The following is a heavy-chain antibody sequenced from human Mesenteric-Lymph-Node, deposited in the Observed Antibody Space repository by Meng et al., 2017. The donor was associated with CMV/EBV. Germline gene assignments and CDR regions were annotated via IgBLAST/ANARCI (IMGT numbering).Heavy chain of an antibody. CDR3: ARSRAQYSSSFPSY. D-gene: IGHD6-6*01. J-gene: IGHJ4*02. Sequence: GSLRLSCTVSGGSISSSSYYWGWIRQPPGKGLEWIGSIYYSGSTYYNPSLKSRVTISVDTSKNQFSLKLSSVTAADTAVYYCARSRAQYSSSFPSYWGQGTLVTVSS. CDR1: GGSISSSSYY. V-gene: IGHV4-39*07. CDR2: IYYSGST.